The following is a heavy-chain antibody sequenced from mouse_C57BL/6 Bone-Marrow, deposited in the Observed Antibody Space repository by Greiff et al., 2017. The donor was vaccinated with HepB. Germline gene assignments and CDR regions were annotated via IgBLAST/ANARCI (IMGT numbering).Heavy chain of an antibody. CDR1: GFTFSSYG. CDR2: ISSGGSYT. J-gene: IGHJ2*01. Sequence: EVQVVESGGDLVKPGGSLKLSCAASGFTFSSYGMSWVRQTPDKRLEWVATISSGGSYTYYPDSVKGRFTISRDNAKNTLYLQMSSLKSEDTAMYYCARQVAPFDYWGQGTTLTVSS. CDR3: ARQVAPFDY. V-gene: IGHV5-6*01. D-gene: IGHD1-1*02.